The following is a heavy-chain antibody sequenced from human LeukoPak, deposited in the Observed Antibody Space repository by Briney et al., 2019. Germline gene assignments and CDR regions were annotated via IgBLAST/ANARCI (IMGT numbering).Heavy chain of an antibody. CDR3: ARVTVDYYDSSGYYYDWFDP. CDR1: GGSISSYY. Sequence: SETLSLTCTVSGGSISSYYWSWIRQPPGKGLEWIACISYSGSTKYNPSLKSRVTISVDTSKNQLSLKLSSVTAADTAVYYCARVTVDYYDSSGYYYDWFDPWGQGTLVTVSS. D-gene: IGHD3-22*01. V-gene: IGHV4-59*01. CDR2: ISYSGST. J-gene: IGHJ5*02.